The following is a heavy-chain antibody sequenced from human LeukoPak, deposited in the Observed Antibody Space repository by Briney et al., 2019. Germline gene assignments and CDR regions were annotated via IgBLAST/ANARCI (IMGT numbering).Heavy chain of an antibody. Sequence: SEALSLTCTVSGGSISSSSYYWGWIRQPPGKGLEWIGSIYYSGSTYYNPSLKSRVTISVDTSKNQFSLKLGSVTAADTAVYYCARETHISYYYYMDVWGKGTTVTVSS. CDR3: ARETHISYYYYMDV. CDR1: GGSISSSSYY. CDR2: IYYSGST. J-gene: IGHJ6*03. D-gene: IGHD2-21*01. V-gene: IGHV4-39*07.